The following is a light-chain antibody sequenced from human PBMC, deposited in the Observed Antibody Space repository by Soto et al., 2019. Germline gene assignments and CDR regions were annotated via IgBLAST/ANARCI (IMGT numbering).Light chain of an antibody. CDR3: QQYGSSPYT. CDR2: GAS. Sequence: EIVLTQSPGTLSLSPGERATLSCRASQSVSSSYLAWYQQKPGQAPRLLIYGASSRATGIPDRFSSSGSGTDFPLTISRLEPEDFAVYYCQQYGSSPYTFGQGTKLEIK. CDR1: QSVSSSY. J-gene: IGKJ2*01. V-gene: IGKV3-20*01.